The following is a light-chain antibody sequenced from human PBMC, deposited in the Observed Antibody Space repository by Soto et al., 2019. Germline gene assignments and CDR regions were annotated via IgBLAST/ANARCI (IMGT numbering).Light chain of an antibody. V-gene: IGKV1-39*01. CDR3: QQSYSTPYT. CDR2: AAS. J-gene: IGKJ2*01. Sequence: DIHMTQSPSSLSASVGDRVTITCRASQTISNYLNWYQQKPGKGPQLLIYAASSLQSGVPSGFSGSGSGTDFTLTISSLQPEDFATYYCQQSYSTPYTFGQGTKLEIK. CDR1: QTISNY.